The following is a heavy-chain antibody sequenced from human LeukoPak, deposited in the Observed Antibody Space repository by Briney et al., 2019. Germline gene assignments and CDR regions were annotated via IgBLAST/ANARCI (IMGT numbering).Heavy chain of an antibody. V-gene: IGHV4-59*08. CDR2: IYYSRNT. D-gene: IGHD2-15*01. J-gene: IGHJ4*02. CDR1: GGSISSYY. Sequence: SETLSLTCTVSGGSISSYYWSWIRQPPGKGLEWIGYIYYSRNTDSNPSLKSRVTISVDTSKNQFSLKLSSVTAADTAVYYCARTYCSGGSCHFDYWGQGTLVTVSS. CDR3: ARTYCSGGSCHFDY.